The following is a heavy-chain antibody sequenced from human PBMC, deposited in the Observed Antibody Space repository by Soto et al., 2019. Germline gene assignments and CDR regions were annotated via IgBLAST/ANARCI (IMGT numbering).Heavy chain of an antibody. CDR3: SSSFEARPGYYYYGTDV. D-gene: IGHD6-6*01. Sequence: PSETLSLNCAVYGGSFSDYYWSWIRQPPGKGLEWIGEINHSGSTNYTPSLKRRVTMSIDTSKNQISLRLSSVTAADTAVYYCSSSFEARPGYYYYGTDVWGQGTTVTVSS. CDR1: GGSFSDYY. V-gene: IGHV4-34*01. J-gene: IGHJ6*02. CDR2: INHSGST.